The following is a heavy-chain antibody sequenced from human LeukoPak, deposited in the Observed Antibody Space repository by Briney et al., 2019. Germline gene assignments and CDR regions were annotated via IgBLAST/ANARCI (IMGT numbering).Heavy chain of an antibody. D-gene: IGHD4-17*01. CDR3: TLTVTMDF. CDR2: IKQDGSEK. CDR1: GFTFTSYW. J-gene: IGHJ4*02. Sequence: GGSLRLSCAASGFTFTSYWMSWVRQAPGKGLEWVANIKQDGSEKYCVDSVKGRFTISRDNAKSSLYLQMNSLRAEDTAVYYCTLTVTMDFWGQGTLVTVSS. V-gene: IGHV3-7*02.